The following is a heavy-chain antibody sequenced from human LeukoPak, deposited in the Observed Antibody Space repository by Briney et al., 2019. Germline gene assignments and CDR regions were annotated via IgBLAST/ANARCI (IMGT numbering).Heavy chain of an antibody. Sequence: SETLSLTCTVSGDSISSYYWSWIRQPAGKGLEWTGRIYTSGSTNYNPSLKSRVTMSVDTSKNQFSLKLSSVTAADTAVYYCARGRRGSSTSRIYFDYWGQGILVTVSS. D-gene: IGHD2-2*01. CDR3: ARGRRGSSTSRIYFDY. J-gene: IGHJ4*02. V-gene: IGHV4-4*07. CDR1: GDSISSYY. CDR2: IYTSGST.